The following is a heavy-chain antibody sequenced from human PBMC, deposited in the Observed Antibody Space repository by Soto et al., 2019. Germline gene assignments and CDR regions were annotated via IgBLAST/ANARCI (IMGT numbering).Heavy chain of an antibody. D-gene: IGHD4-4*01. J-gene: IGHJ5*02. CDR3: ARGFSNYVAWFDP. CDR1: GFTVSSNY. Sequence: GSLRLSCAASGFTVSSNYMTWVRQAPGKGLEWVSLIYSGGTTYYADSVKGRFIISRDNSKNTLYLQMNSLRAEDTAVYYCARGFSNYVAWFDPWGQGTLVTVSS. V-gene: IGHV3-66*01. CDR2: IYSGGTT.